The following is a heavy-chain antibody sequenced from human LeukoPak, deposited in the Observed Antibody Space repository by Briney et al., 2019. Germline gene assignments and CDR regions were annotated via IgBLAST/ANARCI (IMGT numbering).Heavy chain of an antibody. J-gene: IGHJ3*02. CDR3: ARGHDSSGYYFRGNAFDI. CDR1: GFTFSSYS. CDR2: ISSSSSTI. V-gene: IGHV3-48*01. D-gene: IGHD3-22*01. Sequence: GGSLRLSCAASGFTFSSYSMDWVRQAPGKGLEWVSYISSSSSTIYYADSVKGRFTISRDNAKNSLYLQMNSLRAEDTAVYYCARGHDSSGYYFRGNAFDIWGQGTMVTVSS.